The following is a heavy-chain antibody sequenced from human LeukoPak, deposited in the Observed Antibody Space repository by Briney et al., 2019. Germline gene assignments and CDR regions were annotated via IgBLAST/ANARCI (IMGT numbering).Heavy chain of an antibody. J-gene: IGHJ4*02. CDR3: ARDHVGGGLGVYYFDS. CDR2: IIPILGRA. V-gene: IGHV1-69*04. Sequence: SVKVSCKASGGSFSSYAISWVRQAPGQGLEWMGRIIPILGRADYEQKLQGRVTITADRSTSTAYMELTSLRFEDTAFYYCARDHVGGGLGVYYFDSWGQGTLVIVSS. CDR1: GGSFSSYA. D-gene: IGHD3-16*01.